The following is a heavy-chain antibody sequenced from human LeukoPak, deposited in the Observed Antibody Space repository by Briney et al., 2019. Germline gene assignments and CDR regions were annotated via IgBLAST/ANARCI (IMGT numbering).Heavy chain of an antibody. CDR1: GGSISSYY. V-gene: IGHV4-59*01. Sequence: PSETLSLTCTVSGGSISSYYWSWIRQPPGKGLEWIGYIYYSGSTNYNPSLKSRVTISVDTSKNQFSLKLSSVTAADTAVYYCARGHGTYYDILTGYYNGDYYYYMDVWGKGTTVTISS. J-gene: IGHJ6*03. D-gene: IGHD3-9*01. CDR3: ARGHGTYYDILTGYYNGDYYYYMDV. CDR2: IYYSGST.